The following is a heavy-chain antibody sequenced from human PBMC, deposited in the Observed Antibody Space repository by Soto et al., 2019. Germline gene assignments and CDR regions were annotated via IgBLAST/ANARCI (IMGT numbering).Heavy chain of an antibody. CDR3: ARAILSGAPNPYYYYGMDV. V-gene: IGHV1-69*01. CDR2: IIPIFGTA. Sequence: QVQLVQSGAEVKKPGSSVKVSCMASGGTFSSYAISWVRQAPGQGLEWMGGIIPIFGTANYAQKFQGRVTITADESTSTAYMELSSLRSEDTAVYYCARAILSGAPNPYYYYGMDVWGQGTTVTVSS. J-gene: IGHJ6*02. D-gene: IGHD1-26*01. CDR1: GGTFSSYA.